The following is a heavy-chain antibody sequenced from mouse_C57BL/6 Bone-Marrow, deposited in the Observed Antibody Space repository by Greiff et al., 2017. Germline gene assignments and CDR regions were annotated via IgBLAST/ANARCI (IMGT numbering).Heavy chain of an antibody. CDR3: ARGEEPFDY. J-gene: IGHJ2*01. Sequence: VQLQESGAELMKPGASVKLSCKATGYTFTGYWIEWVKQRPGHGLEWIGEILPGRGSTNYNEKFKGKATFTADTSSNTAYMQLSSLTTEDSAIYYCARGEEPFDYWGQGTTLTVSS. CDR1: GYTFTGYW. CDR2: ILPGRGST. V-gene: IGHV1-9*01.